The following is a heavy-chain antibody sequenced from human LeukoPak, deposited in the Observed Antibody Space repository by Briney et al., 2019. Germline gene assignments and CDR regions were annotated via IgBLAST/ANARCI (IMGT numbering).Heavy chain of an antibody. CDR2: IYQSGST. D-gene: IGHD1-7*01. CDR3: ARTNQGELRDHYYFDY. J-gene: IGHJ4*02. CDR1: GRSISSCGYS. Sequence: PSQTLSLTCAVSGRSISSCGYSWTWIRQPPGKGLEWIGDIYQSGSTYYNPSLKSQLTKSVDRSKNQFSLKLSSVTAADTDVYCCARTNQGELRDHYYFDYWGQGTLVTVSS. V-gene: IGHV4-30-2*01.